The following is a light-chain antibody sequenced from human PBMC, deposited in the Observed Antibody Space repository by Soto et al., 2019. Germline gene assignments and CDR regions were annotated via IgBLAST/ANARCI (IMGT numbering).Light chain of an antibody. CDR2: KAS. Sequence: IQGKQSRSTLSGSVGDRVTITCRASQTISSWLAWYQQKPGKAPKLLIYKASTLKSGVPSRFSGSGSGTEFTLTISSLQPDDFATYYCQHYNSYSEAFGQGTKVDIK. V-gene: IGKV1-5*03. CDR1: QTISSW. CDR3: QHYNSYSEA. J-gene: IGKJ1*01.